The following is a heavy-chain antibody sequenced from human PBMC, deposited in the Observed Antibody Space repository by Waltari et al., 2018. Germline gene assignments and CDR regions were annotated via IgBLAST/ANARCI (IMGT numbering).Heavy chain of an antibody. V-gene: IGHV1-69*05. CDR2: IILIFCTA. D-gene: IGHD3-22*01. Sequence: QVQLVQSAGAVKKPGSSAKASCKASGGTYTVHELRWVRQSPGKGLECMGGIILIFCTANYAQKFQGRVTITTDESTSTAYMELSSLRSEDTAVYYCARETNYYDSSGPFDPWGQGTLVTVSS. CDR3: ARETNYYDSSGPFDP. CDR1: GGTYTVHE. J-gene: IGHJ5*02.